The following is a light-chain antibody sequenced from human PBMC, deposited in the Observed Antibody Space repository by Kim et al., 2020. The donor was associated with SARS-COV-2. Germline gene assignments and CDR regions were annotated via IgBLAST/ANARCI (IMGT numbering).Light chain of an antibody. CDR2: KDT. CDR1: LLLKRY. V-gene: IGLV3-27*01. CDR3: YSAADDNWV. Sequence: SLQPEQTARITSSEYLLLKRYTRWCQQNPGQAPVLLIYKDTERPSGIPERFSGSSSGTTVTLTISGAQVEDEADYYCYSAADDNWVFGGGTQLTVL. J-gene: IGLJ3*02.